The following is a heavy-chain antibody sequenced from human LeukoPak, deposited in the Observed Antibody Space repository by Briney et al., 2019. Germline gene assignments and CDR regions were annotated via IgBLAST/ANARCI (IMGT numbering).Heavy chain of an antibody. Sequence: SETLSLTCTVSGGSISSYYWSWIRQPPGEGLEWIGYIYYSGSTNYNPSLKSRVTISVDTSKNQFSLKLSSVTAADTAVYYCARVGEFSSGWYPFTHYYFDYWGQGTLVTVSS. CDR3: ARVGEFSSGWYPFTHYYFDY. J-gene: IGHJ4*02. V-gene: IGHV4-59*01. CDR1: GGSISSYY. CDR2: IYYSGST. D-gene: IGHD6-19*01.